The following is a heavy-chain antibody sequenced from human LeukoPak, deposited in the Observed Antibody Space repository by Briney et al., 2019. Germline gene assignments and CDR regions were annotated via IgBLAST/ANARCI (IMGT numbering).Heavy chain of an antibody. CDR3: ATRSSGWSRTRDY. V-gene: IGHV4-34*01. Sequence: PSETLSLTCAVYGGSFSGYYWSWIRQPPGKGLGWIGEINHSGSTNYNPSLKSRVTISVDTSKNQFSLKLSSVTAADTAVYYCATRSSGWSRTRDYWGQGTLVTVSS. D-gene: IGHD6-19*01. CDR1: GGSFSGYY. J-gene: IGHJ4*02. CDR2: INHSGST.